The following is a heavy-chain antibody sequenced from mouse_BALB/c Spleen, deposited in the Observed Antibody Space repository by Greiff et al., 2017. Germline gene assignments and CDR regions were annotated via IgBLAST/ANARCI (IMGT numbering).Heavy chain of an antibody. Sequence: EVNVVESGAELVKPGASVKLSCTASGFNIKDTYMHWVKQRPEQGLEWIGRIDPANGNTKYDPKFQGKATITADTSSNTAYLQLSSLTSEDTAVYYCAREGIYYGNGGFAYWGQGTLVTVSA. CDR3: AREGIYYGNGGFAY. J-gene: IGHJ3*01. V-gene: IGHV14-3*02. CDR1: GFNIKDTY. CDR2: IDPANGNT. D-gene: IGHD2-1*01.